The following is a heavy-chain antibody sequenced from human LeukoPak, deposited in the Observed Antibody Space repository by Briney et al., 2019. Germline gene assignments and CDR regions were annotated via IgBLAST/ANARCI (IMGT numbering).Heavy chain of an antibody. J-gene: IGHJ4*02. Sequence: PGKSLRLSCAASGFTFSNYAMHWLRQAPGKRLEWVAVISFDGSNVYYGDSVKGRLTVSRDNSKNTVYLQMSSLRGDDAAVYYCAKDRYGSGSYPLFDYWGQGTLVTVSS. D-gene: IGHD3-10*01. V-gene: IGHV3-30*18. CDR1: GFTFSNYA. CDR3: AKDRYGSGSYPLFDY. CDR2: ISFDGSNV.